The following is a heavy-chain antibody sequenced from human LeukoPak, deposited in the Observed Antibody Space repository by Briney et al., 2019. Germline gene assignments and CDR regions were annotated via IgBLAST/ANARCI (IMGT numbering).Heavy chain of an antibody. CDR3: ARIYSGSHYS. V-gene: IGHV3-49*04. CDR1: GFTFGDYA. D-gene: IGHD1-26*01. Sequence: PGGSQRLSCTASGFTFGDYAMSWVRQAPGKGLEWVGFIRSKAYGGTTEYAASVKGRFTISRDDSKSIAYLQMNSLRAEDTAVYYCARIYSGSHYSWGQGTLVTISS. J-gene: IGHJ4*02. CDR2: IRSKAYGGTT.